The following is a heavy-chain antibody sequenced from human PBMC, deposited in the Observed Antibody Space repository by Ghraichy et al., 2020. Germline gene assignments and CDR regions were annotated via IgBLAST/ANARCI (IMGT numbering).Heavy chain of an antibody. CDR1: GFTFGSRA. CDR2: INNGGNP. CDR3: AKDHPSSGWPAFDS. D-gene: IGHD6-19*01. V-gene: IGHV3-23*01. J-gene: IGHJ4*02. Sequence: GESLNISCATSGFTFGSRAMSWVRQVPGQGLEWVASINNGGNPYYADSVRGRFTIFNDHSASTVHLQMDSLRVDDTAVYYCAKDHPSSGWPAFDSWGQGVLVTVSS.